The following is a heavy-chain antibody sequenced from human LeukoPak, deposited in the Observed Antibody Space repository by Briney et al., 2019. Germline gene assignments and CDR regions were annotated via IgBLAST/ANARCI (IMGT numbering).Heavy chain of an antibody. D-gene: IGHD5-12*01. CDR1: GFTFSSYA. CDR3: ASPYSGYDYNFDH. J-gene: IGHJ4*02. CDR2: ISSNGGST. Sequence: GGSLRLSCSASGFTFSSYAMHWVRQAPGKGLEYVSSISSNGGSTYYADSVKGRFTISRDNSKNTLFLQMSSLRTEDTAVYYCASPYSGYDYNFDHWGQGTLGTVSS. V-gene: IGHV3-64D*06.